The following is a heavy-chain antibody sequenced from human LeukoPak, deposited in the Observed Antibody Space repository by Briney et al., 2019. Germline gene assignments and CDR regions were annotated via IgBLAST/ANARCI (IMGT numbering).Heavy chain of an antibody. CDR2: IIPIFGTP. CDR1: GYTFTSYG. V-gene: IGHV1-69*13. Sequence: SVKVSCKASGYTFTSYGISWVRQAPGQGLEWMGGIIPIFGTPHYAQKFQDRVTITADASTSTAYMELSSLRSEDTAVYYCARAYMTVTLHFDSWGQGTLATVSS. CDR3: ARAYMTVTLHFDS. D-gene: IGHD2-21*02. J-gene: IGHJ4*02.